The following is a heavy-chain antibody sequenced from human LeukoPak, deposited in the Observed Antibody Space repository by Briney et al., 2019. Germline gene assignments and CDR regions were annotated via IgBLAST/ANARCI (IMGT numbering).Heavy chain of an antibody. Sequence: TGGSLRLSCEASGFTFSSYAMHWVRQAPGKGLEWVSGISWNSGNIGYADSVKGRFTISRDNAKNSLYLQMNSLRAEDTALYYCARDPYYSSSSPFFDYWGQGTLVTVS. J-gene: IGHJ4*02. D-gene: IGHD6-6*01. V-gene: IGHV3-9*01. CDR2: ISWNSGNI. CDR3: ARDPYYSSSSPFFDY. CDR1: GFTFSSYA.